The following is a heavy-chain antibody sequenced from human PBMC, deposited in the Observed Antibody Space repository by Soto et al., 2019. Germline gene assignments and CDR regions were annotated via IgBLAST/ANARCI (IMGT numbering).Heavy chain of an antibody. CDR3: ARDGAVAGQRTDNWFDP. D-gene: IGHD6-19*01. Sequence: QVQLQESGPGLVKPSGTLSLTCAVSGGSISSSNWWSWVRQPPGKGLEWIGEIYHSGSTNYNPSPMRRVSISVDKSKNQFSLKLSSVTAADTAVYYCARDGAVAGQRTDNWFDPWGQGTLVTVSS. J-gene: IGHJ5*02. CDR1: GGSISSSNW. V-gene: IGHV4-4*02. CDR2: IYHSGST.